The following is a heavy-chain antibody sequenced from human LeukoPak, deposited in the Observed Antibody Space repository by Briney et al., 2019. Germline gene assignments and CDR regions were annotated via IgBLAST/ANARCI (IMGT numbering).Heavy chain of an antibody. CDR1: GGSISSGGYS. V-gene: IGHV4-30-4*07. J-gene: IGHJ5*02. CDR3: ARVRGTQSARPGRFLEWLPRGVNWFDP. CDR2: IYYSGST. Sequence: PSQTLSLTCAVSGGSISSGGYSWSWIRQPPGKGLEWIGYIYYSGSTYYNPSLKSRVTISVDTSKNQFSLKLSSVTAADTAVYYCARVRGTQSARPGRFLEWLPRGVNWFDPWGQGTLVTVSS. D-gene: IGHD3-3*01.